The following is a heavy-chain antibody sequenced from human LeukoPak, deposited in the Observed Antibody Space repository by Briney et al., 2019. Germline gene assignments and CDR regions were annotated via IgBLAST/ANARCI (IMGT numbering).Heavy chain of an antibody. Sequence: SETLSLTCTVSGGSISSGSYYWSWIRQPAGKGLEWIGRIYTSGGTNYNPSLKSRVTISVDTSKNQFSLKLSSVTAADTAVYYCARDIVVVPAAINYFDYWGQGTLVTVSS. CDR3: ARDIVVVPAAINYFDY. D-gene: IGHD2-2*01. J-gene: IGHJ4*02. CDR2: IYTSGGT. CDR1: GGSISSGSYY. V-gene: IGHV4-61*02.